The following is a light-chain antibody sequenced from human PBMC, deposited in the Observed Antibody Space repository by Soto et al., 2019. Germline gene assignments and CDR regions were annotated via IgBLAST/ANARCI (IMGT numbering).Light chain of an antibody. Sequence: QSALTQPPSASGSPGQSVTISCTGTSSDVGGYDYVSWYQQHPGKAPKLIIYEVTERPSGVPDRFSGSKSGNTASLTVSGLQSEDEADYYCSSYAGSSNVFGTGTKVTVL. V-gene: IGLV2-8*01. CDR3: SSYAGSSNV. CDR2: EVT. J-gene: IGLJ1*01. CDR1: SSDVGGYDY.